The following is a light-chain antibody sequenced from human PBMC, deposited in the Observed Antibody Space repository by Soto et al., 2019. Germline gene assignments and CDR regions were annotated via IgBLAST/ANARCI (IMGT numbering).Light chain of an antibody. V-gene: IGLV2-14*01. Sequence: QSALTQPASVSGSLGQSITISCTGTGSDIAGYNYISWYQQLPGEAPKLMIYEVTIRPSGISNRFSGSKSGNTASLTISGLQAEDEADYFCTSFTTTNSLYVFGTGTKLTVL. CDR3: TSFTTTNSLYV. J-gene: IGLJ1*01. CDR2: EVT. CDR1: GSDIAGYNY.